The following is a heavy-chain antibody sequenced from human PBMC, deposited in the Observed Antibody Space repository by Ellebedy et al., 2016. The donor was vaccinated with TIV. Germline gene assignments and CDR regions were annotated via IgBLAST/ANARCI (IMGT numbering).Heavy chain of an antibody. Sequence: GESLKISCAASGFSFSTYWVTWVRQAPGKGLEWVANIKQGGNEKYYVDSVNGRFTISRDNAMKSLYLQMNSLRAEDTAVYYCAREPRGYYFDYWGQGTLVTVSS. CDR3: AREPRGYYFDY. D-gene: IGHD2-15*01. CDR1: GFSFSTYW. J-gene: IGHJ4*02. V-gene: IGHV3-7*01. CDR2: IKQGGNEK.